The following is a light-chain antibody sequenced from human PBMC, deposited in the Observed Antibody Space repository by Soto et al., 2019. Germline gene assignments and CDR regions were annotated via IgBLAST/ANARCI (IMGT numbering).Light chain of an antibody. J-gene: IGKJ5*01. CDR1: QDISNY. CDR3: QQYDNLPIT. Sequence: DIQMTQSPSSLSASVGDRVTITCQASQDISNYLNWYQQKPGKAPKLLIYDASNLEIGVPSRFSGSGSGTNFTLTISSLQPEDFATYYCQQYDNLPITFGQGTRLEIK. CDR2: DAS. V-gene: IGKV1-33*01.